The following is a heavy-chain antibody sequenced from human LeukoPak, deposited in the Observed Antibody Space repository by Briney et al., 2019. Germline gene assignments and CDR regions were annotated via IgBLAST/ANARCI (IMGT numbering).Heavy chain of an antibody. V-gene: IGHV3-23*01. D-gene: IGHD3-22*01. CDR3: AKDSPMTINYYDSSGSPDAFDI. Sequence: GGSLRLSCAASRFTFSSFAMSWVRQAPGKGLEWVLAISDSGGSTCYADSVKGRFTISRDNSKNTLYLQMNSLRAEDTAVYYCAKDSPMTINYYDSSGSPDAFDIWGQGTMVTVSS. CDR2: ISDSGGST. CDR1: RFTFSSFA. J-gene: IGHJ3*02.